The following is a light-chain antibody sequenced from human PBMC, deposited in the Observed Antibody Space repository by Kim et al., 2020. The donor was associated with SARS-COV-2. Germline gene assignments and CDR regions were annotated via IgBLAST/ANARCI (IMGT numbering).Light chain of an antibody. CDR1: QSINSY. J-gene: IGKJ1*01. CDR2: AAS. CDR3: QQYYSHPWT. V-gene: IGKV1-8*01. Sequence: AIRITQSPSSLSASTGDRVTITCRANQSINSYLAWYQQKPEKAPKLLIYAASTLQSGVPSRFGGSGSGTDFTLTISCLQSEDFAAYYCQQYYSHPWTFGQGTKVEIK.